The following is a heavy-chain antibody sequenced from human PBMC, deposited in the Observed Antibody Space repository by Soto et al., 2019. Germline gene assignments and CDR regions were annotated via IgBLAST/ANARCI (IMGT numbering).Heavy chain of an antibody. CDR3: ARYSGSYDNWFAP. CDR1: GGSVSSSSYY. V-gene: IGHV4-39*07. D-gene: IGHD1-26*01. CDR2: VYYSGST. J-gene: IGHJ5*02. Sequence: SETLSLTCTVSGGSVSSSSYYWGWVRQPPGKGLEWIGSVYYSGSTNYNPSLKSRVTISVDTSKNQFSLKLSSVTAADTAVYYCARYSGSYDNWFAPWGQGTLVTVSS.